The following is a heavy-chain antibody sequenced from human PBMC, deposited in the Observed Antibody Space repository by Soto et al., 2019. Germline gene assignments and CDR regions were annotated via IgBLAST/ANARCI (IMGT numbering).Heavy chain of an antibody. Sequence: GGSLRLSCGASGFTFSSYGIHWVRQAPGKGLEWVAVISYDGSNKYYADSMKGRFTISRDNSKNTLFLQMSSLRAEDTAVYYCVKDGSSGWPYYYGMDVWGQGTTVTVSS. V-gene: IGHV3-30*18. CDR2: ISYDGSNK. J-gene: IGHJ6*02. CDR3: VKDGSSGWPYYYGMDV. CDR1: GFTFSSYG. D-gene: IGHD6-19*01.